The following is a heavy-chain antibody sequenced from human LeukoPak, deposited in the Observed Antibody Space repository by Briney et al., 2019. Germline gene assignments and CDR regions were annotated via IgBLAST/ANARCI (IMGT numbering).Heavy chain of an antibody. CDR1: GGSFSGYY. Sequence: SETLSLTCAVYGGSFSGYYLSWIRQPPGKGLEWIGEINHSGSTNYNPSLKSRVTISVDTSKNQFSLKLSSVTAADTAVYYCARPYYYDSSGYYWVAFDIWGQGTMVTVSS. CDR3: ARPYYYDSSGYYWVAFDI. J-gene: IGHJ3*02. V-gene: IGHV4-34*01. D-gene: IGHD3-22*01. CDR2: INHSGST.